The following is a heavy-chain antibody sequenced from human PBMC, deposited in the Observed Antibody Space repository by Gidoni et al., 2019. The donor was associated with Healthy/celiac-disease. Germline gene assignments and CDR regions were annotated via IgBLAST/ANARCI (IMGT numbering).Heavy chain of an antibody. D-gene: IGHD3-22*01. Sequence: SVKVSCKASGYTFTSYGISWVRQAPGQGLEWMGWISAYNGNTNYAQKLQGRVTMTTDTSTSTAYMELRSLRSDDTAVYYCARDLIHYDSGRTHAFDIWGQGTMVTVSS. V-gene: IGHV1-18*01. CDR2: ISAYNGNT. J-gene: IGHJ3*02. CDR3: ARDLIHYDSGRTHAFDI. CDR1: GYTFTSYG.